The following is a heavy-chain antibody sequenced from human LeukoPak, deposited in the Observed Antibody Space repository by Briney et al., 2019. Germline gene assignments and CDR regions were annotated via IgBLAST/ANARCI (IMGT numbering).Heavy chain of an antibody. CDR2: IYHSGST. D-gene: IGHD3-22*01. Sequence: SETLSLTCTVSGGSINTNNYHWGWIHQPPGKGLEWIGSIYHSGSTYSNPSLKSRLTMSADTSKNQFSLRLSSVTAADTAVYYCARHSFYYDSNGYYYFFDPWGQGTLVTVSS. V-gene: IGHV4-39*01. J-gene: IGHJ5*02. CDR3: ARHSFYYDSNGYYYFFDP. CDR1: GGSINTNNYH.